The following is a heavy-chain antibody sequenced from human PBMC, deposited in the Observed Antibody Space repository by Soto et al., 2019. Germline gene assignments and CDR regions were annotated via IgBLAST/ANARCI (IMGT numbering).Heavy chain of an antibody. CDR2: IYSGGST. V-gene: IGHV3-53*01. CDR3: ARDVGYYDSIY. Sequence: RGSLRLSCAASGFTVSSNYMSWVRQAPGKGLEWVSVIYSGGSTYYADSVKGRFTISRDNSKNTLYLQMNSLRAEDTAVYYCARDVGYYDSIYWGQGTLVTVSS. D-gene: IGHD3-22*01. CDR1: GFTVSSNY. J-gene: IGHJ4*02.